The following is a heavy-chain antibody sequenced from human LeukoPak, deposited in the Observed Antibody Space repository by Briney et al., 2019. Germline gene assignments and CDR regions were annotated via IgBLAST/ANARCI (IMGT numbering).Heavy chain of an antibody. Sequence: SETLSLTCAVYGGSFSGYYWSWIRQPPGKGLEWIGEINHGGSTNYNSSLKSRVTISVDTSKNQFSLQLSSVTAADTAVYYCARLESSWYSLDYWGQGTLVTVSS. CDR2: INHGGST. V-gene: IGHV4-34*01. D-gene: IGHD6-13*01. CDR3: ARLESSWYSLDY. CDR1: GGSFSGYY. J-gene: IGHJ4*02.